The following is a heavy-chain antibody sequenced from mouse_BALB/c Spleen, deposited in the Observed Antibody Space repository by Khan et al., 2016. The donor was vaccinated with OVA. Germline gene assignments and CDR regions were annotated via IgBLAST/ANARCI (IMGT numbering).Heavy chain of an antibody. Sequence: VELVESGPGLVAPSQSLSITCTVSGFSLSRYNIHWVRQPPGKGLEWLGMIWGGGGTDYNSTLKIRLSISKDNSKSQVFLKMNSLQTDDTAMYYCDRAYYRYDCYYAMDYWGQGTSVTVSS. D-gene: IGHD2-14*01. J-gene: IGHJ4*01. CDR3: DRAYYRYDCYYAMDY. V-gene: IGHV2-6-4*01. CDR1: GFSLSRYN. CDR2: IWGGGGT.